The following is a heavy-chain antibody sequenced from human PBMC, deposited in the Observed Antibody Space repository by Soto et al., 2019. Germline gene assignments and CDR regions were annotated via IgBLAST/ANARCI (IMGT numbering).Heavy chain of an antibody. CDR3: AKGGATYSSSWMDY. Sequence: EVQLLESGGGLVQPGGSLRLSCAASGFTLSSYAMSWVRQAPGKGLEWVSAIGAGGSSTYYADSVKGRFTISRDNSKNTLYLQMNTLRAEDTAVYYCAKGGATYSSSWMDYWGQGTLVTVSS. D-gene: IGHD6-13*01. J-gene: IGHJ4*02. V-gene: IGHV3-23*01. CDR1: GFTLSSYA. CDR2: IGAGGSST.